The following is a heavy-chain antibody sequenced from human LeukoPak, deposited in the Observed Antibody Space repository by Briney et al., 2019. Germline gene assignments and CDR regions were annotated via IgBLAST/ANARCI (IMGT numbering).Heavy chain of an antibody. CDR3: ASGSYYYYYYIDV. CDR2: IIPIFGTA. V-gene: IGHV1-69*05. J-gene: IGHJ6*03. CDR1: GGTFSSYA. Sequence: SVKVSXKASGGTFSSYAISWVRQAPGQGLEWMGGIIPIFGTANYAQKFQRRVTITTDESTSTAYMELSSLRSEDTAVYYCASGSYYYYYYIDVWGKGTTVTVSS. D-gene: IGHD2-21*01.